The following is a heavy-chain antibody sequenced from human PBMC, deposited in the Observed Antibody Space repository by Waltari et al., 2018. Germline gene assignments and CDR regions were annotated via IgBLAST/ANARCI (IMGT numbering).Heavy chain of an antibody. J-gene: IGHJ6*02. CDR2: INAGNGNT. CDR1: GYTFTSYA. V-gene: IGHV1-3*01. Sequence: QVEHVQSGAEVKKPGASVKVSCKASGYTFTSYAMHWVREAPGQRVEGMVSINAGNGNTKYSPKFQARVTITRDTSASTAYMELSSLRSEDTAVYYCARIGDPGVYYYYGMDVWGQGTTVTVSS. CDR3: ARIGDPGVYYYYGMDV. D-gene: IGHD3-3*01.